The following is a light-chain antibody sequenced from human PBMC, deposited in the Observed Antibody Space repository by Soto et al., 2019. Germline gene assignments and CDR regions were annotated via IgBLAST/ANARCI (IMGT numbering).Light chain of an antibody. CDR1: QSISTW. CDR3: QQYDSYSYS. CDR2: GAS. J-gene: IGKJ2*03. V-gene: IGKV1-5*01. Sequence: DIQMTQSPSTLSASVGDRVTITCRASQSISTWLAWYQQKPGKAPKLLISGASSLESGVPSRFSGSGSGTEFTLTISSLQPDDFATYYCQQYDSYSYSVGQGTKLEIK.